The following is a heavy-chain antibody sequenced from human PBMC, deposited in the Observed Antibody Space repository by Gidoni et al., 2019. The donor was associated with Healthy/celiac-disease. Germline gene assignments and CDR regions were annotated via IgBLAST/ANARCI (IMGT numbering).Heavy chain of an antibody. J-gene: IGHJ5*02. V-gene: IGHV4-34*01. CDR3: ARGPPSLVVVAATRWFDP. CDR1: GGSFSGYY. CDR2: INHSGST. D-gene: IGHD2-15*01. Sequence: QVQLQQWGAGLLKLSETLSLTCAVYGGSFSGYYWSWIRQPPGKGLEWIGEINHSGSTNYNPSLKSRVTISVDTSKNQFSLKLSSVTAADTAVYYCARGPPSLVVVAATRWFDPWGQGTLVTVSS.